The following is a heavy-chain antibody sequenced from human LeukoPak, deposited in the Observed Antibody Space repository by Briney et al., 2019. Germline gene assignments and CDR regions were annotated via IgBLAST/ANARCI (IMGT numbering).Heavy chain of an antibody. J-gene: IGHJ4*02. CDR2: ISSSSSYT. D-gene: IGHD6-19*01. CDR1: GFTFSDYY. Sequence: GRSLRLSCAAPGFTFSDYYMSWIRQAPGKGLEWVSYISSSSSYTNYAVSVKGRFTISRDNAKNSLYLQMDSLRAEDTAVYYCARDRSVDGTVWGQGTLVTVSS. CDR3: ARDRSVDGTV. V-gene: IGHV3-11*06.